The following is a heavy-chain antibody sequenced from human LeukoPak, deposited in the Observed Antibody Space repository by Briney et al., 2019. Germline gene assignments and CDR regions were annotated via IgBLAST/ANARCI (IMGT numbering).Heavy chain of an antibody. D-gene: IGHD2-21*01. J-gene: IGHJ4*02. Sequence: GRSLRLSCTASGFTFSDYSMNWVRQAPGKGPEWISYISNDRSSVADSVKGRFTISRDNAENSLFLQMNSLRDEDTAVYYCARDTDWSFDYWGQGILVTVSS. V-gene: IGHV3-48*02. CDR1: GFTFSDYS. CDR3: ARDTDWSFDY. CDR2: ISNDRSSV.